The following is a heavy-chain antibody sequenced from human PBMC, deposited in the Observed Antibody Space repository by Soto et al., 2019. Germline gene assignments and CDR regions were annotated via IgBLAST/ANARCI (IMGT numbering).Heavy chain of an antibody. CDR1: GFTFSNFY. CDR3: ASGYNPGYIDY. V-gene: IGHV3-11*06. CDR2: ISSTSSYT. Sequence: PGGSLRLSCAASGFTFSNFYMTWIRQAPGKGLECVSYISSTSSYTNYADSVKGRFTISRDNAKKSLYLQMSSLRAEDTAVYYCASGYNPGYIDYWGRGTLVTVS. D-gene: IGHD5-18*01. J-gene: IGHJ4*02.